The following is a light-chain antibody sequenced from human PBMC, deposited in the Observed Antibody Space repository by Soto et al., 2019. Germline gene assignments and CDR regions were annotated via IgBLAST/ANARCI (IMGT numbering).Light chain of an antibody. J-gene: IGKJ1*01. CDR3: QQYGSSPWM. CDR1: QSVRSTF. V-gene: IGKV3-20*01. Sequence: EIVLTQSPGTLSLSPGERATLSCRASQSVRSTFLAWYQQQPGQAPRLLLYGASSRATGIPDRFSGSGSGTDFPLTISRLEPEDFAVYYCQQYGSSPWMFGQGTKVEI. CDR2: GAS.